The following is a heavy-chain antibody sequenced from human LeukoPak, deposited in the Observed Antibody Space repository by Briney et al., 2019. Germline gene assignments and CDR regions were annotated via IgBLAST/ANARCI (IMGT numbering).Heavy chain of an antibody. V-gene: IGHV1-2*06. CDR2: INPNSGGT. D-gene: IGHD2-2*01. Sequence: ASVKVSCKASGGTFSSYAISWVRQAPGQGLEWMGRINPNSGGTNYAQKFQGRVTMTRDTSISTAYMELSRLRSDDTAVYYCAIICSSTSCFIDYWGQGTLVTVSS. CDR3: AIICSSTSCFIDY. J-gene: IGHJ4*02. CDR1: GGTFSSYA.